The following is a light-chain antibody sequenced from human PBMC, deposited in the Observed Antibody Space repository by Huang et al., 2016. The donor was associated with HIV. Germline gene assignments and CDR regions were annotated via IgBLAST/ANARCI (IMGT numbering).Light chain of an antibody. CDR3: QQRSNWPHT. CDR1: QSVNHF. V-gene: IGKV3-11*01. CDR2: DAS. Sequence: EIVLTQSPATLSFSPGERATISCRASQSVNHFISWNQQKPGQAPRLLIYDASNRAGGIPARFSGSGAGTDFTLTISSLEPEDSAVYYCQQRSNWPHTFGQGTKLEIK. J-gene: IGKJ2*01.